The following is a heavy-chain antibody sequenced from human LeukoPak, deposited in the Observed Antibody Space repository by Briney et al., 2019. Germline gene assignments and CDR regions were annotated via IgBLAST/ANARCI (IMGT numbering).Heavy chain of an antibody. CDR1: GGTFSSYA. Sequence: GASVKVSCKASGGTFSSYAISWVRQAPGQGLEWMGGIIPIFGTANYAQKFQGRVTITADESTSTAYMELSSLRSEDTAVYYCARVGTDYYDSSGYLYYWGQGTLVTVSS. V-gene: IGHV1-69*13. CDR3: ARVGTDYYDSSGYLYY. D-gene: IGHD3-22*01. J-gene: IGHJ4*02. CDR2: IIPIFGTA.